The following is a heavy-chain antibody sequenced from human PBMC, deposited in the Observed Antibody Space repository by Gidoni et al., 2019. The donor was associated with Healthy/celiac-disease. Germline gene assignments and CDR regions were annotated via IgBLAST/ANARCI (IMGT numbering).Heavy chain of an antibody. D-gene: IGHD3-3*01. CDR1: GGSISSYY. Sequence: QVQLQESGPGLVKPPETLSLTCPVSGGSISSYYRSWIRQPPGKGLEWIGYIYYSGSTNYNPSLKSRVTISVDTSKNQFSLKLSSVTAADTAVYYCARVPYDFWSGYYVYYGMDVWGQGTTVTVSS. V-gene: IGHV4-59*01. CDR3: ARVPYDFWSGYYVYYGMDV. J-gene: IGHJ6*02. CDR2: IYYSGST.